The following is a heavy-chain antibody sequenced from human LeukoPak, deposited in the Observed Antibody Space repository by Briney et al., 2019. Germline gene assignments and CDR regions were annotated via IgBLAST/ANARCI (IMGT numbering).Heavy chain of an antibody. CDR1: GFTFSSNW. D-gene: IGHD1-26*01. CDR3: VRDLGGRSGH. Sequence: PGGSLRLSCAASGFTFSSNWMHWVREAPGKGLVWVSRIDEDGSTTKYADSVKGRSTIFRDNAKNTLYPQMNSLRAEDTAVYYCVRDLGGRSGHWGQGTLVTVSS. V-gene: IGHV3-74*01. CDR2: IDEDGSTT. J-gene: IGHJ4*02.